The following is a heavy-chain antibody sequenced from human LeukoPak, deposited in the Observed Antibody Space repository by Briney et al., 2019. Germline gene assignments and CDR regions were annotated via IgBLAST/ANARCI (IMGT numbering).Heavy chain of an antibody. V-gene: IGHV1-69*06. D-gene: IGHD6-19*01. Sequence: SVKVSCKASGGAFSSYAISWVRQAPGQGLEWMGGIIPIFGTANYAQKFQGRVTITADKSTSTAYMELSSLRSEDTAVYYCARDPSSGWYGGDYWGQGTLVTVSS. CDR3: ARDPSSGWYGGDY. J-gene: IGHJ4*02. CDR2: IIPIFGTA. CDR1: GGAFSSYA.